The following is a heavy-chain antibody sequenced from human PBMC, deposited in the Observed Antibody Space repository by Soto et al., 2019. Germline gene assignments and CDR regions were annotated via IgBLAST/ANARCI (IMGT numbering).Heavy chain of an antibody. Sequence: SETLSLTCSVSGGSINDYYWSWIRQPPGKGLEWIGYIYYSGSTNFNPSLKSRVTMSVDTSRNQFSLKLSSVTAADTAVYYCARYALHAYYFDYWGRGTLVTVSS. D-gene: IGHD4-4*01. CDR1: GGSINDYY. CDR3: ARYALHAYYFDY. V-gene: IGHV4-59*01. CDR2: IYYSGST. J-gene: IGHJ4*02.